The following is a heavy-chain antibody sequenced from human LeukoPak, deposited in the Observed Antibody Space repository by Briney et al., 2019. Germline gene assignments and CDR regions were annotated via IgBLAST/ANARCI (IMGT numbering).Heavy chain of an antibody. V-gene: IGHV1-46*01. Sequence: GASVKVSCKASGYTFRKDNMRWVRQAPGQGLEWMGIIDPRGDSTSYAQKFQGRFTMTMDAATSTVYMELSSLTSADTAIYYCARDSSNWSIDNWGQGTLVTVSS. J-gene: IGHJ4*02. CDR2: IDPRGDST. CDR1: GYTFRKDN. CDR3: ARDSSNWSIDN. D-gene: IGHD6-13*01.